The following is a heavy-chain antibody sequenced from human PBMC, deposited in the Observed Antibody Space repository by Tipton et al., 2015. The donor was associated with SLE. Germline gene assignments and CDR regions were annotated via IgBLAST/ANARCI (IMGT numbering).Heavy chain of an antibody. J-gene: IGHJ4*02. Sequence: GSLRLSCVVSGFTVGSYAMSWVRQAPGKGLEWVSDISAFDRDPYYVNSVKGRFTIYRDNSKNTLFLQMNSLRVEDTAVYYCAKGGANWAWRVDYWGQGTLVTVSS. V-gene: IGHV3-23*01. CDR2: ISAFDRDP. CDR1: GFTVGSYA. CDR3: AKGGANWAWRVDY. D-gene: IGHD7-27*01.